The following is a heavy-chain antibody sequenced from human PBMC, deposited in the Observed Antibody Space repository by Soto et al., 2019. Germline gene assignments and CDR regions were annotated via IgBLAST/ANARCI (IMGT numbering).Heavy chain of an antibody. Sequence: GGSLRLSCAASGFTFSSYSMNWVRQAPGKGLEWVSYISSSSTIYYADSVKGRFTISRDNAKNSLYLQMNSLRAEDTAVYYCARGPIAAAGTRLTYWGQGTLVTVSS. V-gene: IGHV3-48*01. J-gene: IGHJ4*02. CDR1: GFTFSSYS. CDR3: ARGPIAAAGTRLTY. CDR2: ISSSSTI. D-gene: IGHD6-13*01.